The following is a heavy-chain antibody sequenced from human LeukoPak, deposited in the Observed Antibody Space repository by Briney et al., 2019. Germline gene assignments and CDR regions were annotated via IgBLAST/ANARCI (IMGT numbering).Heavy chain of an antibody. V-gene: IGHV1-69*13. CDR3: ARSDLRGYSYGYEDY. Sequence: GASVKVSCKASGYTFTSYDISWVRQAPGQGLEWMGGIIPIFGTANYAQKFQGRVTITADESTSTAYMELSSLRSEDTAVYYCARSDLRGYSYGYEDYWGQGTLVTVSS. CDR1: GYTFTSYD. D-gene: IGHD5-18*01. J-gene: IGHJ4*02. CDR2: IIPIFGTA.